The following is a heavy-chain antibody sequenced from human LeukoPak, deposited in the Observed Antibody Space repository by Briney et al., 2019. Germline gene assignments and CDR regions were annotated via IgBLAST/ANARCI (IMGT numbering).Heavy chain of an antibody. V-gene: IGHV1-69*13. D-gene: IGHD1-14*01. CDR1: GGTFSSYA. CDR2: IIPIFGTA. J-gene: IGHJ4*02. CDR3: AYNRNFALDN. Sequence: SVKVSCKASGGTFSSYAISWVRQAPGQGLEWMGGIIPIFGTANCAQKFQGRVTITADESTSTAYMELSSLRSEDTAVYYCAYNRNFALDNWGQGTLVTVSS.